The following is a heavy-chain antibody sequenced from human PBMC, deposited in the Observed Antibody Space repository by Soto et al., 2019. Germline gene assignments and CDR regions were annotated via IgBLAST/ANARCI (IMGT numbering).Heavy chain of an antibody. J-gene: IGHJ5*02. V-gene: IGHV3-48*02. CDR2: ISSSSSTI. CDR3: AREGDSSGWYNWFDP. CDR1: GFTFSSYS. Sequence: EVQLVESGGGLVQPGGSLRLSCAASGFTFSSYSMNWVRQAPGKGLEWVSYISSSSSTIYYADSVKGRFTISRDNAKNSMYLQMNSLRDEDTAVYYCAREGDSSGWYNWFDPWGQGTLFTVSS. D-gene: IGHD3-22*01.